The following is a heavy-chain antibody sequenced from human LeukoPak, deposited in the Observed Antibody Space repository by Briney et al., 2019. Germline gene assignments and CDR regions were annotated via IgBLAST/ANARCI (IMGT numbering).Heavy chain of an antibody. Sequence: GGSLRLSCTASGFTFSSYWMSWVRQAPGKGLEWVANIRQDGGLKHYVDSVKGRFTISRDNAKNSLYLQMNSLRAEDTAVYYCASCRAGGELGYWGQGTLVTVSS. J-gene: IGHJ4*02. V-gene: IGHV3-7*03. CDR1: GFTFSSYW. D-gene: IGHD3-10*01. CDR2: IRQDGGLK. CDR3: ASCRAGGELGY.